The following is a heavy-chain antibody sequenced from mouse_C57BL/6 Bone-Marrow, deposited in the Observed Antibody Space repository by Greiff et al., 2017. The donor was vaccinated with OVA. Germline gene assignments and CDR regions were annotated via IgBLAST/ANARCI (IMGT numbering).Heavy chain of an antibody. J-gene: IGHJ1*03. CDR1: GYSITSGYY. V-gene: IGHV3-6*01. Sequence: EVKLEESGPGLVKPSQSLSLTCSVTGYSITSGYYWNWIRQFPGNKLEWMGYISYDGSNNYNPSLKNRISITLDTSTNQFFLKLNSVTTEDTATYYCARVGGSSYGWYFDVWGTGTTVTVSS. D-gene: IGHD1-1*01. CDR2: ISYDGSN. CDR3: ARVGGSSYGWYFDV.